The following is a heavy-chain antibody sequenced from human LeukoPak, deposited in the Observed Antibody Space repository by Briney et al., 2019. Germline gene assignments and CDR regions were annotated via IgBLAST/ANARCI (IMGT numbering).Heavy chain of an antibody. J-gene: IGHJ5*02. Sequence: TLSLTCAVSGGSISSGGYSWSWIRQPPGKGLEWIGYIYHSGSTYYNPSLKSRVTISVDRSKNQFSLKLSSVTAADTAVCYCARVRITMVRGVRVDWFDPWGQGTLVTVSS. CDR1: GGSISSGGYS. D-gene: IGHD3-10*01. V-gene: IGHV4-30-2*01. CDR2: IYHSGST. CDR3: ARVRITMVRGVRVDWFDP.